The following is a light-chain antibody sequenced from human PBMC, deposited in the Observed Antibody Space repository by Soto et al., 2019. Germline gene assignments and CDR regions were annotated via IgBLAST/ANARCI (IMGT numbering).Light chain of an antibody. Sequence: EIVLTQSPATLSLSPGERATLYCRTSQSVSNFLAWYQQRPGQAPRLLIYDASNRATGIPARFSGSGSGTDFTLTISSLEPEDFTVYYCQQRSNWPPSITFGQGTRLEIK. CDR2: DAS. CDR1: QSVSNF. V-gene: IGKV3-11*01. CDR3: QQRSNWPPSIT. J-gene: IGKJ5*01.